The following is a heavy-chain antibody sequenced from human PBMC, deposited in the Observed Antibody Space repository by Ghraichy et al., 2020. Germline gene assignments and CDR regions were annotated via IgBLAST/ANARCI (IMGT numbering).Heavy chain of an antibody. CDR3: ARRGSSGWLSSLNDAFDI. CDR2: MSNSGNT. CDR1: GGSMSSYY. J-gene: IGHJ3*02. Sequence: SETLSLTCTVSGGSMSSYYWSWIRQPPGKGLEWIGYMSNSGNTNYNPALKSRVTMSGDSSRNHFSLNLSSMTAADTAVYYCARRGSSGWLSSLNDAFDIWGQGTIVTVSS. D-gene: IGHD6-19*01. V-gene: IGHV4-59*01.